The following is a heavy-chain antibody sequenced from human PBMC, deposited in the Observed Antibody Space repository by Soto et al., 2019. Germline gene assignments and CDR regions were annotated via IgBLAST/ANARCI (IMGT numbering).Heavy chain of an antibody. V-gene: IGHV1-69*02. D-gene: IGHD2-15*01. CDR3: ARSAYCSGGSCYYFDY. CDR2: IIPILGIA. J-gene: IGHJ4*02. CDR1: GGTFSSYT. Sequence: SVKVSCKASGGTFSSYTISWVRQAPGQGLEWMGRIIPILGIANYAQKFQGRVTITADKSTSTAYMELSSLRSEDTAVYYCARSAYCSGGSCYYFDYWGQGTLVTVSS.